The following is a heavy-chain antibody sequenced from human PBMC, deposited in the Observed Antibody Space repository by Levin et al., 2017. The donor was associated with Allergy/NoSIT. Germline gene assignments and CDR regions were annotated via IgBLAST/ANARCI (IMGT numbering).Heavy chain of an antibody. Sequence: KVSCKGSGYSFTTYWIGWVRQMPGKGLEWMGIIYPGDSDTTYSPSFQGQVTISADKSISTAYLQWSSLQASDTAMYYCARGSTVAGTNAFDIWGQGTMVTVSS. CDR3: ARGSTVAGTNAFDI. J-gene: IGHJ3*02. CDR1: GYSFTTYW. D-gene: IGHD6-19*01. V-gene: IGHV5-51*01. CDR2: IYPGDSDT.